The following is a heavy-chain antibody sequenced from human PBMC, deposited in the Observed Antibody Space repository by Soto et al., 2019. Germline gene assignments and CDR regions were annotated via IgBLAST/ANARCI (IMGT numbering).Heavy chain of an antibody. D-gene: IGHD2-21*02. CDR2: ISVYNSNT. CDR3: ARTPSDWYRRPFY. J-gene: IGHJ4*02. Sequence: GASVKVSCKASGYTFASYGITWVRRAPGQGLEWMGWISVYNSNTNYAQNLQGRVTMTTDTSTSTAYMELRSLRSDDSAVYCCARTPSDWYRRPFYGGQGTQVTVSS. V-gene: IGHV1-18*01. CDR1: GYTFASYG.